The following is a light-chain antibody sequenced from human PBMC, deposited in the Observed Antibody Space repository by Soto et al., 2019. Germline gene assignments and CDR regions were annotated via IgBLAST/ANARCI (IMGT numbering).Light chain of an antibody. J-gene: IGLJ2*01. CDR2: LSSDGSH. CDR3: QTWGTGIQV. Sequence: QSVLTQSPSASASLGASVKLTCTLSSGHSSYAIAWHQQQPEKGPRYLMTLSSDGSHSKGDGSPDRFSGSSSGAERYLTISSLQSEDEADYYCQTWGTGIQVFGGGTKLTVL. CDR1: SGHSSYA. V-gene: IGLV4-69*01.